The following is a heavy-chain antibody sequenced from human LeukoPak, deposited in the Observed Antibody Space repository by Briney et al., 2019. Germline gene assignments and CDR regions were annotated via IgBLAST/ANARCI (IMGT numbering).Heavy chain of an antibody. D-gene: IGHD3-10*01. Sequence: GASVKVSCKASGGTFSSYAISWVQQAPGQGLEWMGGIIPIFGTANYAQKFQGRVTITADESTSTAYMELSSLRSEDTAVYYCARVLLWFGELPAWFDPWGQGTLVTVSS. J-gene: IGHJ5*02. V-gene: IGHV1-69*01. CDR1: GGTFSSYA. CDR3: ARVLLWFGELPAWFDP. CDR2: IIPIFGTA.